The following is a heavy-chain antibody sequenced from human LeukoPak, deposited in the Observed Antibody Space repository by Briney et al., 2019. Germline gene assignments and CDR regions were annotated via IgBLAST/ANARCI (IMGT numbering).Heavy chain of an antibody. V-gene: IGHV3-21*01. CDR1: GFTFSSYS. Sequence: GGSLRLSCAASGFTFSSYSMNWVRQAPGKGLEWVSSISSSSSCIYYADSVKGRFTISRDNAKNSLYLQMNSPRAEDTAVYYCARLRHSLDAFDIWGQGTMVTVSS. CDR2: ISSSSSCI. CDR3: ARLRHSLDAFDI. J-gene: IGHJ3*02. D-gene: IGHD2-15*01.